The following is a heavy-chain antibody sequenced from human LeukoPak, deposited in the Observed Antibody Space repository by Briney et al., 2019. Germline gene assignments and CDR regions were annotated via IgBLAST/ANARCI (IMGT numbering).Heavy chain of an antibody. CDR2: ISYDGSNK. Sequence: AGGSLRLSCAASGFTFSSYAMHWVRQAPGKGLEWVAVISYDGSNKYYADYVKGRFTISRDNSKNTLYLQMNSLRAEDTAVYYCAREAGDEDRYFDYWGQGTLVTVSS. D-gene: IGHD7-27*01. V-gene: IGHV3-30*01. CDR1: GFTFSSYA. J-gene: IGHJ4*02. CDR3: AREAGDEDRYFDY.